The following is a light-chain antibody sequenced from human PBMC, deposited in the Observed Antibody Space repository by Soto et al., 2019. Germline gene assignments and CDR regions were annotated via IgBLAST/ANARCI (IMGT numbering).Light chain of an antibody. J-gene: IGKJ5*01. Sequence: EIVLTQSPGTLSLSPGDRATLSCRASQSVNSNFLAWYQQKPGQAPRLLIYGASSRATGIPDTFSGSGSGTDFTLTISRLEPGDFATYYCQQVNSYPITFGQGTRLEIK. V-gene: IGKV3-20*01. CDR2: GAS. CDR3: QQVNSYPIT. CDR1: QSVNSNF.